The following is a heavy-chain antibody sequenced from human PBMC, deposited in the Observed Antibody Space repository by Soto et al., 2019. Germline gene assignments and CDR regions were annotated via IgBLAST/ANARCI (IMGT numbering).Heavy chain of an antibody. CDR1: GDSVGRGGHY. J-gene: IGHJ4*02. D-gene: IGHD1-26*01. Sequence: QVQLQESGPGLVKPSQTLSVTCSVSGDSVGRGGHYWAWIRQHPGEGLEWIGSIYWTGSTSYNPSLKSRVTIAADRSKNQFSLKVSSVTAADTAGYYWARDAGLASAIDYWGQGTLITVSS. V-gene: IGHV4-31*02. CDR3: ARDAGLASAIDY. CDR2: IYWTGST.